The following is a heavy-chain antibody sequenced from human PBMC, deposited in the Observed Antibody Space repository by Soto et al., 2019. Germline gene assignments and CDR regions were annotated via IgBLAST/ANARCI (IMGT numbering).Heavy chain of an antibody. J-gene: IGHJ6*02. V-gene: IGHV4-59*01. CDR3: ARDTPRGAAAATRSYYGMDV. D-gene: IGHD6-13*01. CDR1: GGSISSYY. CDR2: IYYSGST. Sequence: SETLSLTCTVSGGSISSYYWSWIRQPPGKGLEWIGYIYYSGSTNYNPSLKSRVTISVDTSKNQFSLKLSSVTAADTAVHYCARDTPRGAAAATRSYYGMDVWGQGTTVTVSS.